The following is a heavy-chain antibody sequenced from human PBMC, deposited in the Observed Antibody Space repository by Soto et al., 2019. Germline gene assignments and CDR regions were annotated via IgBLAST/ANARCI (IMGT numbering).Heavy chain of an antibody. CDR2: IKPNSGGT. CDR3: ARLHLYYAGNSGRAFDY. J-gene: IGHJ4*02. D-gene: IGHD1-26*01. Sequence: XSVEASCNASGYTFTCYYMDLVRQAPGQGLEWMGWIKPNSGGTNYAQKFQVRVTMTRDTSISTAYMELSRLRSDDTAVYYCARLHLYYAGNSGRAFDYWRQGTLVTVPQ. V-gene: IGHV1-2*02. CDR1: GYTFTCYY.